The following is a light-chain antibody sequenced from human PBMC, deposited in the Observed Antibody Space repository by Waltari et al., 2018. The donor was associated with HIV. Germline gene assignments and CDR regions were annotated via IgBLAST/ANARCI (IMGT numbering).Light chain of an antibody. CDR2: EDN. J-gene: IGLJ2*01. V-gene: IGLV6-57*04. CDR1: SGSIASNY. Sequence: NFMLTQPHSVSESPGKTVTISCTRSSGSIASNYVQWYQQRPGSAPTTVIYEDNQRPPGVPYRFSCSIDSSSNSASLSISGLKTEDEADYYCQSYDTSNPVVFGGGTKLTVL. CDR3: QSYDTSNPVV.